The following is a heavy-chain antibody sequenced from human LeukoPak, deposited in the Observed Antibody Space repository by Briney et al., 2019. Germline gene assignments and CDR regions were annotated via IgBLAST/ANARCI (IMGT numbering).Heavy chain of an antibody. J-gene: IGHJ4*02. CDR1: GYSFTSYW. D-gene: IGHD5-18*01. CDR3: ARQTAMGRSGDY. V-gene: IGHV5-51*01. CDR2: IDPSDSET. Sequence: GESLKISCKASGYSFTSYWIGWVRQMPGKGLEWMGIIDPSDSETRYTPSLQAQVTLSVDKSLTTADLQWNSLKASDTAMYYCARQTAMGRSGDYWGQGTLVTVSS.